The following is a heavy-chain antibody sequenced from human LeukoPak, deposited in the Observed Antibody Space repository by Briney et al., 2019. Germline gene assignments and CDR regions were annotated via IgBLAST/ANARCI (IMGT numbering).Heavy chain of an antibody. CDR2: ISWDGGST. CDR1: GFTFDDYA. CDR3: ARVHDYGDYLDY. Sequence: GGSLRLSCAASGFTFDDYAMHWVRQAPGKGLEWVSLISWDGGSTYYADSVKGRFTISRDNAKNSLYLQMNSLRAEDTAVYYCARVHDYGDYLDYWGQGTLVTVSS. D-gene: IGHD4-17*01. V-gene: IGHV3-43D*03. J-gene: IGHJ4*02.